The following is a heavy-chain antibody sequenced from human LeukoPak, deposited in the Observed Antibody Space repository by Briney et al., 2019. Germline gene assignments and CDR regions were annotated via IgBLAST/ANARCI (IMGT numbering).Heavy chain of an antibody. D-gene: IGHD2/OR15-2a*01. CDR1: ALTFRSYS. CDR3: EGDRAPYSNGRYPLY. CDR2: ISSSGRTM. V-gene: IGHV3-48*01. Sequence: GRSLRLSCTASALTFRSYSMNWVRQAPGKGPEWVSYISSSGRTMYYAGSVQGRFTISRDNAKNSLYLQMNSLRAEDTAVYYCEGDRAPYSNGRYPLYWGQGTLVTVSS. J-gene: IGHJ4*02.